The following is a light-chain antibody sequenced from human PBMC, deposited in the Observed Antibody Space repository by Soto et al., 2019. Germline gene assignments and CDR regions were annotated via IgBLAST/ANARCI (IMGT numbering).Light chain of an antibody. J-gene: IGLJ2*01. CDR3: AAWDDSLNGQV. CDR2: DNN. CDR1: SSNIGSNT. Sequence: QSVLTQPPSASGTPGQRVTISCSGSSSNIGSNTVIWYQQLPGTAPKLLIHDNNQRPSGVPDRFSGSRSGTSASLAISGLQSEDEADYYCAAWDDSLNGQVFGGGTQLTVL. V-gene: IGLV1-44*01.